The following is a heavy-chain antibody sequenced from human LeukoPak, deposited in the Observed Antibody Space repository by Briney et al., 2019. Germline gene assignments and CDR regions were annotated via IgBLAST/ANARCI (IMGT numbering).Heavy chain of an antibody. J-gene: IGHJ5*02. V-gene: IGHV1-2*02. Sequence: ASVKVSCKACGYTFTGYYMHWVRQAPGQGLEWMGWINPNSGGTNYAQKFQGRVTMTRDTSISTAYMELSRLRSDDTAVYYCARDATMVRGVIRYNWFDRCGQGTLVTVSS. CDR1: GYTFTGYY. CDR3: ARDATMVRGVIRYNWFDR. CDR2: INPNSGGT. D-gene: IGHD3-10*01.